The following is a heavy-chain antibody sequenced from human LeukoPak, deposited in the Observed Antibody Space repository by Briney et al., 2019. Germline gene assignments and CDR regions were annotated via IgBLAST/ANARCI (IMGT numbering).Heavy chain of an antibody. CDR3: ARGQRAIGYCSSTSCSFGMDV. D-gene: IGHD2-2*01. Sequence: GGSLRLSCAASGFTFSSYWMSWVRQAPGKGLEWVANIKQDGSEKYYVDSVKGRFTISRDNAKNSLYLHMNSLRAEDTAVYYCARGQRAIGYCSSTSCSFGMDVWGKGTTVTVSS. J-gene: IGHJ6*04. CDR1: GFTFSSYW. V-gene: IGHV3-7*03. CDR2: IKQDGSEK.